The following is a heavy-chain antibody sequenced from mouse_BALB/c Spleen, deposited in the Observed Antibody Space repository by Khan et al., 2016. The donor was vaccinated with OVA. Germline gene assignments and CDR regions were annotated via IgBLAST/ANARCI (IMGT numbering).Heavy chain of an antibody. CDR1: GFPFSTYT. CDR3: TRDGNYAHWYFGV. Sequence: EVELVESGGGLVKPGGSLKLSCAASGFPFSTYTMSWVRQTPEKRLEWVATISSGSTYTYYPDSVKGRFTISRDNAKNTLYLQMSSLKSKDTALYYCTRDGNYAHWYFGVWGAGTTVTVAS. D-gene: IGHD2-1*01. J-gene: IGHJ1*01. V-gene: IGHV5-6-4*01. CDR2: ISSGSTYT.